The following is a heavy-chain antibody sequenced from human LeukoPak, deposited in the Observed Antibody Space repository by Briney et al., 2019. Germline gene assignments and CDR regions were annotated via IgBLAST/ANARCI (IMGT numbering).Heavy chain of an antibody. J-gene: IGHJ4*02. CDR1: GGSISSYY. Sequence: PSETLSLTCTVSGGSISSYYWSWIRQPAGKGLEWIGRIYTSGSTNYNPSLKGRVTMSVDTSENQFSLKLSSVTAADTAVYYCARGRAVAGFDYWGQGTLVAVSS. CDR2: IYTSGST. CDR3: ARGRAVAGFDY. V-gene: IGHV4-4*07. D-gene: IGHD6-19*01.